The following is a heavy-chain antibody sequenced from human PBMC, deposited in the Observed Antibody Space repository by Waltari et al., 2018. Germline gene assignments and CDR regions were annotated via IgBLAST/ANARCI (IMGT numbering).Heavy chain of an antibody. Sequence: EVQLVESGGGLVQPGGSLRLSCAAPGSTFTAFGMNWVRQAAGKGLEWVSYIYSTGSTIYYADSVKGRFTISRDNAQNSLYLQMNSLRADDTAVYYCARGYRKAFDIWGQGTMVTVSS. CDR2: IYSTGSTI. J-gene: IGHJ3*02. D-gene: IGHD5-12*01. CDR3: ARGYRKAFDI. V-gene: IGHV3-48*03. CDR1: GSTFTAFG.